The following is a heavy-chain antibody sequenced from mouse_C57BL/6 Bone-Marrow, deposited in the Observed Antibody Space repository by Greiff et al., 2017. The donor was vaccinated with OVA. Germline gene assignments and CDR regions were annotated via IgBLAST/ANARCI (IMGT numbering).Heavy chain of an antibody. D-gene: IGHD1-1*01. Sequence: VQLQQPGAELVRPGSSVKLSCKASGYTFTSYWLDWVKQRPGQGLEWIGNIYPSDSETHYNQKFKDKATLTVDKSSSTAYMQLSSLTSEDSAVYYCARRGTTVPFAYWGQGTLVTVSA. CDR2: IYPSDSET. J-gene: IGHJ3*01. CDR3: ARRGTTVPFAY. CDR1: GYTFTSYW. V-gene: IGHV1-61*01.